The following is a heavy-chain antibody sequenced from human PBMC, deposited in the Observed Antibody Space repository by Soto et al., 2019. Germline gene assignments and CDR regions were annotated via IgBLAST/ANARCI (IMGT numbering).Heavy chain of an antibody. D-gene: IGHD3-10*01. Sequence: ETLSLTCAVYGGSFSGYYWSWIRQPPGKGLEWIGEINHSGSTNYNPSLKSRVTISVDTSKNQFSLKLSSVTAADTAVYYCARVVWFGELSAPWFDPWGQGTLVTVSS. CDR3: ARVVWFGELSAPWFDP. CDR2: INHSGST. CDR1: GGSFSGYY. J-gene: IGHJ5*02. V-gene: IGHV4-34*01.